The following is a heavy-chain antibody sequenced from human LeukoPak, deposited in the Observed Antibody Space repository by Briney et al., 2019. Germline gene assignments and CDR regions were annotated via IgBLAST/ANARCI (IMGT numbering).Heavy chain of an antibody. CDR2: ISSSGSTM. Sequence: GGSLRLSCAASGFTFSDYYISWIRQAPGKGLEWVSYISSSGSTMYYADSVKGRFTISRDNAKNSLYLQMNSLRAEDTAVYYCARVSSGDSSSWYAMAASSYYYYGMDVWGQGTTVTVSS. CDR3: ARVSSGDSSSWYAMAASSYYYYGMDV. CDR1: GFTFSDYY. V-gene: IGHV3-11*01. J-gene: IGHJ6*02. D-gene: IGHD6-13*01.